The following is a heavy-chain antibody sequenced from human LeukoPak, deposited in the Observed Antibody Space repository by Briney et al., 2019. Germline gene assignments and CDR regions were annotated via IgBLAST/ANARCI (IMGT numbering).Heavy chain of an antibody. Sequence: GGSLRLSCAASGFPFSNNWMTWVRQAPGKGLEWVASVKKDASEKYYVDSVKGRFTISRDNAKNSLYLQMNSLRVEDTAVYYCAKGIVGAVIWGQGTLVTVSS. V-gene: IGHV3-7*01. D-gene: IGHD1-26*01. CDR2: VKKDASEK. J-gene: IGHJ4*02. CDR1: GFPFSNNW. CDR3: AKGIVGAVI.